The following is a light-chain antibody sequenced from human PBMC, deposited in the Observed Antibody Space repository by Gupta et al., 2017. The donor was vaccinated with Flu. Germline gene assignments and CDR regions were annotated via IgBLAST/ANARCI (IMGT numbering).Light chain of an antibody. CDR1: ETINTY. CDR2: GAS. J-gene: IGKJ2*01. V-gene: IGKV1-39*01. CDR3: QKIYGIPPDT. Sequence: SSLSASVGDKVTITCRASETINTYLIWYQQKPGRAPKLLIYGASTLQSGVPSRFSGSGSGTYFTLTISSLQPEDFATYYCQKIYGIPPDTFGQGTIMEIK.